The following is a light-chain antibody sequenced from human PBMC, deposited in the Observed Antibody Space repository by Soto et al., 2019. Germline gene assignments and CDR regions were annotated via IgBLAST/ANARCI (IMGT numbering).Light chain of an antibody. J-gene: IGKJ3*01. CDR3: QQYNSYSGVFT. CDR2: DAS. CDR1: QSISSW. Sequence: DIQMTQSPSTLSASVGDRVTITCRASQSISSWLAWYQQKPGKAPKLLIYDASSLESGVPSRFSGSGSGTEFTLTISRLQPDDFATYYCQQYNSYSGVFTFGPGTKVDIK. V-gene: IGKV1-5*01.